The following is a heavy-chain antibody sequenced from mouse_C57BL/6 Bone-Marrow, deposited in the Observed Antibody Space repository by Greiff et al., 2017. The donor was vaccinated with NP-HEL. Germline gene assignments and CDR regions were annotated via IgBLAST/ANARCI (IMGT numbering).Heavy chain of an antibody. J-gene: IGHJ2*01. V-gene: IGHV1-81*01. CDR1: GYTFTSYG. Sequence: VMLVESGAELARPGASVKLSCKASGYTFTSYGISWVKQRTGQGLEWIGEIYPRSGNTYYNEKFKGKATLTADKSSSTAYMELRSLTSEDSAVYFCARSYYYGSSFDYWGQGTTLTVSS. CDR3: ARSYYYGSSFDY. D-gene: IGHD1-1*01. CDR2: IYPRSGNT.